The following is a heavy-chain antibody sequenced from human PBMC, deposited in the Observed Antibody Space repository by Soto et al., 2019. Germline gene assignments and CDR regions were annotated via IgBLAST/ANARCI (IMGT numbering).Heavy chain of an antibody. V-gene: IGHV1-2*04. CDR1: GYTFTGYY. CDR3: ARDLGGYSGYDWVHFDD. J-gene: IGHJ4*02. CDR2: INPNSGGT. Sequence: GASVKVSCKASGYTFTGYYMHWVRQAPGQGLEWMGWINPNSGGTNYAQKFQGWVTMTRDTSISTAYMELSRLRSDDTAVYYCARDLGGYSGYDWVHFDDWGQGTLVTVSS. D-gene: IGHD5-12*01.